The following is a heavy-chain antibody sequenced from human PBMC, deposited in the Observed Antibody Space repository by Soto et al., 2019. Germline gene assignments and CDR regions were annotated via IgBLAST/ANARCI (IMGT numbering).Heavy chain of an antibody. CDR1: GDSMTRCVW. CDR2: VFHTGNT. V-gene: IGHV4-4*02. D-gene: IGHD7-27*01. Sequence: SSETLSLTCAVSGDSMTRCVWWTWVRQPPGKGLEWIGEVFHTGNTNYNPSLKSRVTMSVDKSTNEFSLKVTSVTAADTAIYYCARKAWVRFDYWGQGALVTVSS. CDR3: ARKAWVRFDY. J-gene: IGHJ4*02.